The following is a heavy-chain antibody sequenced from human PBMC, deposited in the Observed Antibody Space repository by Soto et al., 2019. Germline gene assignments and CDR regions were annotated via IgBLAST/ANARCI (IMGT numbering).Heavy chain of an antibody. CDR1: GFTFSSYA. J-gene: IGHJ5*02. V-gene: IGHV3-23*01. D-gene: IGHD3-3*01. Sequence: EVQLLESGGGLVQPGGSLRLSCAASGFTFSSYAMRWVRQAPGKGLEWVSAISGSGGSTYYADSVKGRFTISRDNSKSTLYRQMNSLRAEDTAVYYCAIDITIFGVPPRIDWFDPWGQGTLVTVSS. CDR3: AIDITIFGVPPRIDWFDP. CDR2: ISGSGGST.